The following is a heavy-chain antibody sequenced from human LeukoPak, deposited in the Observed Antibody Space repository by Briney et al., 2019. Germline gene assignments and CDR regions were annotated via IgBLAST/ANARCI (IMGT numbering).Heavy chain of an antibody. CDR1: GFTFSSYS. J-gene: IGHJ6*02. D-gene: IGHD4-17*01. CDR2: ISSSSSYI. V-gene: IGHV3-21*01. Sequence: PGGSLRLSCAASGFTFSSYSMNWVRQAPGKGLEWVSSISSSSSYIYYADSVKGRFTISRDNAKNSLYLQMNSLRAEDTAVYYCARNSFTVTTQYYCYGMDVWGQGTTVTVSS. CDR3: ARNSFTVTTQYYCYGMDV.